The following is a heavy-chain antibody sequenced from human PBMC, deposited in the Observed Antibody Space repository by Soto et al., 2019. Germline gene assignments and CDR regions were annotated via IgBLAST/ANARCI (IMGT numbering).Heavy chain of an antibody. D-gene: IGHD6-19*01. V-gene: IGHV3-30-3*01. J-gene: IGHJ4*02. CDR2: ISYDGDNK. CDR3: ARDYVAHPVAAVRFDY. CDR1: GFSFSAHA. Sequence: VHLVESGGGVVEPGRSLRLSCVASGFSFSAHALHWVRQAPGKGLEWVSLISYDGDNKYYAESVKGRFTISRDNSKNTVYLQMDRLRVEDTALYYCARDYVAHPVAAVRFDYWGQGALVTVSS.